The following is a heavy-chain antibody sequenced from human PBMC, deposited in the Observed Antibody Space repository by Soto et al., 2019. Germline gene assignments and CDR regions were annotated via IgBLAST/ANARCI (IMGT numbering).Heavy chain of an antibody. CDR3: AKDGEGATLGY. CDR2: ISWDGGST. D-gene: IGHD1-26*01. Sequence: PGGSLRLSCAASGFTFDDYTMHWVRQAPGKGLEWVSLISWDGGSTYYADTVKGRFTISRDNSKNSLYLQMNSLRTEDTALYYCAKDGEGATLGYWGQGTLVTVSS. CDR1: GFTFDDYT. V-gene: IGHV3-43*01. J-gene: IGHJ4*02.